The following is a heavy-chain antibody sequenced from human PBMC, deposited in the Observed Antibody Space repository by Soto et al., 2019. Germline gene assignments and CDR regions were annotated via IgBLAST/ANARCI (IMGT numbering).Heavy chain of an antibody. Sequence: QVQLVQSGAEVKKPGSSVKVSCKASRGTISRYSITWVRQAPGHGLEWIGRVIPIFGIPTYAQKFQGRVTITADESTSTAYMELSSLRSDDTAVYYCAREDRDRETGLVPAAIDGMDVWGQGTTVTVSS. D-gene: IGHD2-2*01. CDR1: RGTISRYS. V-gene: IGHV1-69*08. CDR3: AREDRDRETGLVPAAIDGMDV. CDR2: VIPIFGIP. J-gene: IGHJ6*02.